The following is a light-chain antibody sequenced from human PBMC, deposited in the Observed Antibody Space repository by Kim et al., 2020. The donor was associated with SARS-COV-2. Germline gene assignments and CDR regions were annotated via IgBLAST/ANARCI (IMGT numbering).Light chain of an antibody. CDR2: RAS. V-gene: IGKV1-5*03. CDR3: LQYTDYPLT. Sequence: DIQMTQSPSTLSASVGDRVTITCRASQSFSTWLAWYQQKPGKAPKLLIYRASSLESGVPSRFSGSGSGTEFTLTISSLQPDDFATYYCLQYTDYPLTFGGGTKVDIK. J-gene: IGKJ4*01. CDR1: QSFSTW.